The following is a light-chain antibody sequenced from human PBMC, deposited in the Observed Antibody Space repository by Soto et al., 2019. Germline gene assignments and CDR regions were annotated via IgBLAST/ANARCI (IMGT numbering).Light chain of an antibody. J-gene: IGLJ1*01. CDR3: AAGDDSLSGYV. CDR2: KNN. CDR1: SSNIGSNY. Sequence: QSVLTQPPSASGTPGQRVTISCSGSSSNIGSNYVYWYQQLPGTAPKLLIYKNNQRPSGVPVRFSGSKSGTSASLAISGLRSEDEADYYCAAGDDSLSGYVFGTGTKLTVL. V-gene: IGLV1-47*01.